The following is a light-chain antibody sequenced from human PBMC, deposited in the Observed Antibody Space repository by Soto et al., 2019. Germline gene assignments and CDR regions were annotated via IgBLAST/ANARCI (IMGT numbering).Light chain of an antibody. V-gene: IGLV2-11*01. J-gene: IGLJ1*01. CDR2: DVN. CDR3: CSYAGSYTYA. CDR1: DVGGYNY. Sequence: QSVLPQPRSVSGSPGQSVTISCSDVGGYNYVSWYQQHPGKAPKLIIYDVNKXPSGVPDSFYGSKSGNTDSLTISGLQAEDEADYHCCSYAGSYTYAFGTGTKVNVL.